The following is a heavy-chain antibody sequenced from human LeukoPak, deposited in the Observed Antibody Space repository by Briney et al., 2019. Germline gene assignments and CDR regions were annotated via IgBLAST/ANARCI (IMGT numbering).Heavy chain of an antibody. Sequence: ASVKVSCKASGYTFTGYYMHWVRQAPGQGLEWMGIINPSGGSTSYAQKFQGRVTMTRDTSTSTVYMELSSLKSEDTAVHYCARDQIVGPTQLDSWGQGTLVTVSS. J-gene: IGHJ4*02. D-gene: IGHD1-26*01. CDR2: INPSGGST. CDR1: GYTFTGYY. V-gene: IGHV1-46*01. CDR3: ARDQIVGPTQLDS.